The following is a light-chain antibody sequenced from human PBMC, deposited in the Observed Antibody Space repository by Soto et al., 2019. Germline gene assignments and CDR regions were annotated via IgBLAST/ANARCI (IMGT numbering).Light chain of an antibody. CDR1: QSVSSY. CDR3: QQRSDCPLT. V-gene: IGKV3-11*01. CDR2: DAS. J-gene: IGKJ4*01. Sequence: EIVLTQSPGSLSLSPGERATLSCRASQSVSSYVAWYQQKPGQAPRLRIYDASIRAIGMPARFSGSGSETDFTITISSLEPEDSAVYYCQQRSDCPLTFGGGTKVEIK.